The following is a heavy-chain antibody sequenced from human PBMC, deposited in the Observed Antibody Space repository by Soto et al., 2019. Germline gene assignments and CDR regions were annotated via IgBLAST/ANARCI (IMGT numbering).Heavy chain of an antibody. CDR1: GYTFTSYA. Sequence: ASVKVSCKASGYTFTSYAMHWVRQAPGQRLEWMGWINAGNGNTKYSQKFQGRVTITRDTSASTAYMELSSLRSEDTAVYYCAREFFYVRGLYYYGMDVWGQGTTVTVSS. CDR2: INAGNGNT. J-gene: IGHJ6*02. V-gene: IGHV1-3*01. CDR3: AREFFYVRGLYYYGMDV. D-gene: IGHD3-16*01.